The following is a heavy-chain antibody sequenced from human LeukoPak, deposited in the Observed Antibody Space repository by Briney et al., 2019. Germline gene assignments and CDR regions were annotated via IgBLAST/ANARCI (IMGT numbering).Heavy chain of an antibody. CDR3: ARVGCSGGSCYHEFDY. J-gene: IGHJ4*02. D-gene: IGHD2-15*01. CDR2: ICYSGST. V-gene: IGHV4-59*01. Sequence: PSETLSLTCTVSGGSISSYYWSWLRQPPGKGLEWIGYICYSGSTNYNPSLKSRVTISVDTSKNQFSLKLSSVTAADTAVYYCARVGCSGGSCYHEFDYWGQGTLVTVSS. CDR1: GGSISSYY.